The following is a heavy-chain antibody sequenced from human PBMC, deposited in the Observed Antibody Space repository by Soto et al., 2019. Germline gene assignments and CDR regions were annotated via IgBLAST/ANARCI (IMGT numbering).Heavy chain of an antibody. Sequence: GGSLRLSCAASGFTFSNAWMSWVRQAPGKGLEWVGRIKSKTDGGTTDYAAPVKGRFTISRDDSKNTLYLQMNSLKTEDTAVYYCTTDGFQGITGTTFYYYYMDVWGKGTTVTVSS. J-gene: IGHJ6*03. CDR2: IKSKTDGGTT. CDR1: GFTFSNAW. D-gene: IGHD1-20*01. CDR3: TTDGFQGITGTTFYYYYMDV. V-gene: IGHV3-15*01.